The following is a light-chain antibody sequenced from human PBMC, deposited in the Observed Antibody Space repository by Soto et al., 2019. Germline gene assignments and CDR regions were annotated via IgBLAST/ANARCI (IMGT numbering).Light chain of an antibody. Sequence: QSVLTQPASGSGAPVQSITFSCTGTSSDVGGYNYVSWYQQHPGKAPKLMIYDVTNRPSGVSDRFSGSKSGNTASLTISGLQAEDEADYYCCSYTSSSTYVFGTGTMVTVL. CDR1: SSDVGGYNY. CDR3: CSYTSSSTYV. V-gene: IGLV2-14*03. J-gene: IGLJ1*01. CDR2: DVT.